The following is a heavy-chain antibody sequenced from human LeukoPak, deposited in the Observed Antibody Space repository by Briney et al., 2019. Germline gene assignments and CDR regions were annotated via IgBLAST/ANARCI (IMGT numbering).Heavy chain of an antibody. CDR1: GYSFTSYW. CDR3: ARRSGYYTSGRDAFDI. CDR2: IYPGDSDT. J-gene: IGHJ3*02. Sequence: GESLKIPCKGSGYSFTSYWIGWVRQMPGKGLEWMGIIYPGDSDTRYSPSFQGQVTISADKSISTAYLQWSSLKASDTAMYYCARRSGYYTSGRDAFDIWGQGTMVTVSS. D-gene: IGHD3-3*01. V-gene: IGHV5-51*01.